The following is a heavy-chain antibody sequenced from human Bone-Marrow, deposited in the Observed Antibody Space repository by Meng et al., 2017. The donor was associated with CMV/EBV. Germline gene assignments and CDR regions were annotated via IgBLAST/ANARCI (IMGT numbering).Heavy chain of an antibody. CDR1: GGTFSSYA. V-gene: IGHV1-69*05. D-gene: IGHD2-2*01. CDR3: ARGAIVVVPAARYAAGMDV. Sequence: SVKVSCKASGGTFSSYAISWVRQAPGQGLEWMGGIIPIFGTANYAQKFQGRVTITTDESTSTAYMELSSLRSEDTAVYYCARGAIVVVPAARYAAGMDVWGQGTTVTVPS. J-gene: IGHJ6*02. CDR2: IIPIFGTA.